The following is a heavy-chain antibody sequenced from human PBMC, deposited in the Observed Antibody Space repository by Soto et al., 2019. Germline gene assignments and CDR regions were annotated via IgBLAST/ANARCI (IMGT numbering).Heavy chain of an antibody. CDR1: GFTFSSYG. V-gene: IGHV3-33*01. CDR3: ARYSVHLGRQVKGCMDV. CDR2: IWYDGSNK. D-gene: IGHD1-1*01. J-gene: IGHJ6*02. Sequence: GGSLRRSCAASGFTFSSYGMHWLRQAPGKGLEWLAVIWYDGSNKYHADSVKGAFTISRDNYNKTLYLQMITLRAEDTAVYYCARYSVHLGRQVKGCMDVWGQGTTVTVSS.